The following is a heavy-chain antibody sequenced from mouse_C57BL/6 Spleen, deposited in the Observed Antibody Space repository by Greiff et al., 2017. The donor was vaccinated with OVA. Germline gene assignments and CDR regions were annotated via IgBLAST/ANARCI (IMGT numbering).Heavy chain of an antibody. CDR1: GYTFTSYG. Sequence: QVQLKQSGAELARPGASVKLSCKASGYTFTSYGLSWVKQRTGQGLEWIGEIYPRSGNTYYNEKFKGKATLTADKSSSTAYMELRSLTSEDSAVYFCAGFDGFLYYFDYWGQGTTLTVSS. CDR2: IYPRSGNT. J-gene: IGHJ2*01. CDR3: AGFDGFLYYFDY. V-gene: IGHV1-81*01. D-gene: IGHD2-3*01.